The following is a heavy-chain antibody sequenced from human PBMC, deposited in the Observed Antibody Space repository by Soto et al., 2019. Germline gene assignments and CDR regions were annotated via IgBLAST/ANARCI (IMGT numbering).Heavy chain of an antibody. D-gene: IGHD3-22*01. J-gene: IGHJ5*02. CDR3: ARDYYDSSDYTTNWFDP. Sequence: TLSLTCAVSGGSISNGRYSWAWIRQPPGKGLEWIGSIYHTGNTYYNPSLRSRVTISVDTSKNQFSLKLTSVTAADTAVYYCARDYYDSSDYTTNWFDPWGQGTLVTVSS. CDR1: GGSISNGRYS. V-gene: IGHV4-30-2*03. CDR2: IYHTGNT.